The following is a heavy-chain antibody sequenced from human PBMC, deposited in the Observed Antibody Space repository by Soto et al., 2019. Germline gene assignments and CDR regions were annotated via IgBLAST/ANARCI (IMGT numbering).Heavy chain of an antibody. CDR3: PMTTQYVSILNMYYFDY. Sequence: GGSLRLSCAASGFTFSNYAMIWVRQAPVNGLEFVSGISGIYANTFYAESVKGRFTISRYNSKNTLYLQMESVRGEHTALYYFPMTTQYVSILNMYYFDYWAQGNLVPAS. CDR1: GFTFSNYA. J-gene: IGHJ4*02. D-gene: IGHD4-17*01. CDR2: ISGIYANT. V-gene: IGHV3-23*01.